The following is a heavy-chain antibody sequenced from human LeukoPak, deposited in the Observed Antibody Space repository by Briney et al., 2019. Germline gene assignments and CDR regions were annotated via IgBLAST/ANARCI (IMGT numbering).Heavy chain of an antibody. CDR2: IYSGGST. CDR3: ARGERNYYDSSGYLVY. CDR1: GFTVSSNY. Sequence: GGSLRLSCAASGFTVSSNYMSWVRQAPGKGLEGVSVIYSGGSTYYADSVKGRFTISRDNSKNTLYLQMNSLRAEDTAVYYCARGERNYYDSSGYLVYWGQGTLVTVSS. J-gene: IGHJ4*02. D-gene: IGHD3-22*01. V-gene: IGHV3-53*01.